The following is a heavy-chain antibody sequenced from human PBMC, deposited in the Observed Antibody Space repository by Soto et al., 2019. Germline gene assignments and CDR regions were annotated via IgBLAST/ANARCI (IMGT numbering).Heavy chain of an antibody. CDR3: AKDPRYRGVAAAGTLDERRFDP. V-gene: IGHV3-23*01. Sequence: PGGSLRLSCAASGFTFSSYAMSWVRQAPGKGLEWVSAISGSGGSTYYADSVKGRFTISRDNSKNTLYLQMNSLRAEDTAVYYCAKDPRYRGVAAAGTLDERRFDPWGQGTLVTVSS. D-gene: IGHD6-13*01. CDR1: GFTFSSYA. CDR2: ISGSGGST. J-gene: IGHJ5*02.